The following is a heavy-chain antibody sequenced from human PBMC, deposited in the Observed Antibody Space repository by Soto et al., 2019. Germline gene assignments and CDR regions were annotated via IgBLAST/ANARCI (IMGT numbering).Heavy chain of an antibody. CDR1: GYSFTSYW. CDR3: ATSNGKPETFNWFDP. J-gene: IGHJ5*02. Sequence: PGESLKISCKGSGYSFTSYWIGWVRQMPGKGLEWMGIIYPGDSDTRYSPSFQGQVTISADKSISTAYLQWSSLKASDTAMYYSATSNGKPETFNWFDPWGQGTLVNVSS. D-gene: IGHD1-26*01. V-gene: IGHV5-51*01. CDR2: IYPGDSDT.